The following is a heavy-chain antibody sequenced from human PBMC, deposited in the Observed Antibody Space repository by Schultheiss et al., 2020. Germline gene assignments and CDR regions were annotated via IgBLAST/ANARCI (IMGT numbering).Heavy chain of an antibody. CDR3: ARATRFGEEGRFDY. CDR2: FIPIFDIT. D-gene: IGHD3-10*01. Sequence: SVKVSCKASGYTFTGYYMHWVRQAPGQGLEWMGRFIPIFDITHYAQKFQGRVTITADESTSTAYMELSSLRSEDTAVYYCARATRFGEEGRFDYWGQGTLVTVSS. J-gene: IGHJ4*02. V-gene: IGHV1-69*13. CDR1: GYTFTGYY.